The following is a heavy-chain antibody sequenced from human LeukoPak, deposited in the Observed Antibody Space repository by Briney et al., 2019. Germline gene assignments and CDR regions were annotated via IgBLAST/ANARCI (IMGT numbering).Heavy chain of an antibody. Sequence: PGGSLRLSCAASGLTFSDYYMKWIRQAPGKGLEWVSSISGTGTTIYSADSVRGRFTVSRDNARNSLFLHMNSLRAEDTAVYYCAVQITMIVVVPYFDYWGQGTLVTVSS. D-gene: IGHD3-22*01. V-gene: IGHV3-11*04. J-gene: IGHJ4*02. CDR2: ISGTGTTI. CDR3: AVQITMIVVVPYFDY. CDR1: GLTFSDYY.